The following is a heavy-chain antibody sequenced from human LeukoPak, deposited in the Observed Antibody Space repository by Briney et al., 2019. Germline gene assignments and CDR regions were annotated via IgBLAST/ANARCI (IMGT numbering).Heavy chain of an antibody. D-gene: IGHD1-7*01. CDR1: GFTFRSYT. V-gene: IGHV3-64*01. J-gene: IGHJ4*02. CDR2: ISSNGGST. Sequence: GGSLRLSCAASGFTFRSYTMHWVRQAPGKGLEYVSAISSNGGSTYYANSVKGRFTISRDNSKNTLYLQMGSLRAEDTAVYYCARVLELGAEVLFDYWGQGTLVTVSS. CDR3: ARVLELGAEVLFDY.